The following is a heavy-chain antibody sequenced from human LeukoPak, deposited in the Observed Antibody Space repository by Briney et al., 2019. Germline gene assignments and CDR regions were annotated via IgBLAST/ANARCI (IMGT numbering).Heavy chain of an antibody. Sequence: SVKVSCKASGFTFTSSAMQWVRQARRQRLEWIGWIVVGSGNTNYAQKFQERVTITRDMSTSTAYMELSSLRSEDTAVYYCAADDAGHTPLGEPTGKFDPWGQGTLVTVSS. V-gene: IGHV1-58*02. J-gene: IGHJ5*02. CDR1: GFTFTSSA. D-gene: IGHD1-14*01. CDR3: AADDAGHTPLGEPTGKFDP. CDR2: IVVGSGNT.